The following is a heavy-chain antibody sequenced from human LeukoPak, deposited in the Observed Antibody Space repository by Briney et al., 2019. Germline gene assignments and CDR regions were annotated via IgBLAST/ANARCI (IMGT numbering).Heavy chain of an antibody. V-gene: IGHV3-48*03. CDR3: ARDRGWELLTAFDI. CDR2: ISSSGSTI. Sequence: PGGSLRLSCAASGFTFSSYEMNWVRQAPGKGLEWVSYISSSGSTIYYADSVKGRFTISRDNAKNSLYLQMNSLRAEDTAVYYCARDRGWELLTAFDIWGQGTMVTVSS. J-gene: IGHJ3*02. D-gene: IGHD1-26*01. CDR1: GFTFSSYE.